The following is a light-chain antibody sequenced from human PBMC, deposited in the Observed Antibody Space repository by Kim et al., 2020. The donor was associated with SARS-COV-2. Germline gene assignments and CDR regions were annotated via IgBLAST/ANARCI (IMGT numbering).Light chain of an antibody. CDR2: GDN. J-gene: IGLJ3*02. CDR3: QSYDSSLSARV. CDR1: NSNLGAGYH. Sequence: GVTISCTGSNSNLGAGYHAHWYQQLPGTAPKLLIYGDNKRPSGVPDRFSGSRSGTSASLAVTGLQAEDEADYYCQSYDSSLSARVFGGGTKVTVL. V-gene: IGLV1-40*01.